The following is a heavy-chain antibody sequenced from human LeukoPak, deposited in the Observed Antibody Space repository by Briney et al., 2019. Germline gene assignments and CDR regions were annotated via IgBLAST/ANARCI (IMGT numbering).Heavy chain of an antibody. V-gene: IGHV3-23*01. CDR1: GFTFSSYA. Sequence: GGSLRLSCAASGFTFSSYAISWVRQAPGKGLEWVSAISGSGGSTYYADSVKSRFTISRDNSKNTLYLQMNSLRAEDTAVYYCAKCNSEDYYGSYWGQGTLVTVSS. CDR3: AKCNSEDYYGSY. D-gene: IGHD3-10*01. J-gene: IGHJ4*02. CDR2: ISGSGGST.